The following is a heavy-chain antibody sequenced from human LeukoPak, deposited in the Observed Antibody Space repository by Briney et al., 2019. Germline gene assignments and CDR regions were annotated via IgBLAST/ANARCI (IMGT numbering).Heavy chain of an antibody. CDR2: IYTSGST. CDR3: ASTYSGSWYQIGY. Sequence: KPSQTLSLTCTVSGDSISSGNYYWSWIRQPAGKGLEWIGRIYTSGSTNYNPSLKSRVTISVDTSKNQFSLKLSSVTAADTAVYYCASTYSGSWYQIGYWGQGTLVTVSS. CDR1: GDSISSGNYY. V-gene: IGHV4-61*02. J-gene: IGHJ4*02. D-gene: IGHD6-13*01.